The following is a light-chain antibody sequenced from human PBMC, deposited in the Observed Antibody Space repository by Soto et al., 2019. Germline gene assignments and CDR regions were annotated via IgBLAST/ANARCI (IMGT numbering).Light chain of an antibody. CDR3: QQYNSYHRT. Sequence: DIQMTQSPSTLSASVGDRVTITCRASQSISSWLAWYQQKPGKAPKLLIYKASSLESGVPSMFSGNGSGTGFTLTIRSLQPDDFATYYCQQYNSYHRTFGQGTKVEIK. CDR2: KAS. V-gene: IGKV1-5*03. CDR1: QSISSW. J-gene: IGKJ1*01.